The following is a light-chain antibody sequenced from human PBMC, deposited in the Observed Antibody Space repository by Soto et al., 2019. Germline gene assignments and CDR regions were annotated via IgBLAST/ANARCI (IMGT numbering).Light chain of an antibody. CDR3: QNYGRSPIN. CDR2: GAS. CDR1: QSVNSR. V-gene: IGKV3-20*01. Sequence: EIVLTHSPGTLSLSPGERATLSCMASQSVNSRLAWYQHKPGQAPRLLISGASSRATGIPDRFSGSGSATAFTLTISRLEPEDFALYYCQNYGRSPINFGQGTRLEIK. J-gene: IGKJ5*01.